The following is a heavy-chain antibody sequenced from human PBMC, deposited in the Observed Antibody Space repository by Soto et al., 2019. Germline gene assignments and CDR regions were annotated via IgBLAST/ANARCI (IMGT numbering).Heavy chain of an antibody. CDR1: GGSFSGYY. CDR2: INHSGST. V-gene: IGHV4-34*01. Sequence: SETLSLTCAVYGGSFSGYYWSWIRQPPGKGLEWIGEINHSGSTNYNPSLKSRVTISVDTSKNQFSLKLSSVTAADTAVYYCARAPLIVVVVAATQAQYGMDVWGQGTTVTVSS. D-gene: IGHD2-15*01. CDR3: ARAPLIVVVVAATQAQYGMDV. J-gene: IGHJ6*02.